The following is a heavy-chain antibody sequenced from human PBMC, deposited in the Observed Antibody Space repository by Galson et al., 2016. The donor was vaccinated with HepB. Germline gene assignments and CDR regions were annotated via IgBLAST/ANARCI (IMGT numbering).Heavy chain of an antibody. CDR3: AHEPLGDTRFDY. CDR2: IYWSGDN. J-gene: IGHJ4*02. Sequence: PALVKPTQTLTLTCTFSGFSLSTSGVGVGWIRQPPGKALEWLALIYWSGDNRYSPSLKSRLTITKDASKNQVVLTMTNMDPVDTATYFCAHEPLGDTRFDYWGQGTLVTVSS. D-gene: IGHD1-26*01. V-gene: IGHV2-5*01. CDR1: GFSLSTSGVG.